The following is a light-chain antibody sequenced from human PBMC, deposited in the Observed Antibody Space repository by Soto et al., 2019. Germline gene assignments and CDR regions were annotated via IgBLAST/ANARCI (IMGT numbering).Light chain of an antibody. CDR3: QQRSIWVT. CDR1: QSVSSY. V-gene: IGKV3-11*01. J-gene: IGKJ4*01. CDR2: DAS. Sequence: EVVLTQSPTTLSLSPEDRATLSCRASQSVSSYLAWYQQKPGQAPRLLIYDASKRATGIPARFSGSGSGTDFTLTISSLEPEDFAVYYCQQRSIWVTFGGGTKVEIK.